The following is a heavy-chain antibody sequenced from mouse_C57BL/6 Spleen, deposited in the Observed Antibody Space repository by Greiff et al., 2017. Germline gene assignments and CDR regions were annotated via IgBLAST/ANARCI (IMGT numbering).Heavy chain of an antibody. D-gene: IGHD2-3*01. CDR1: GFTFSSYG. J-gene: IGHJ3*01. V-gene: IGHV5-6*01. CDR3: ASLYDGYYRN. Sequence: EVKLVESGGDLVKPGGSLKLSCAASGFTFSSYGMSWVRQTPDKRLEWVATISSGGSYTYYPDSVKGRFTISRDNAKNTLYLQMSSLKSEDTAMYYCASLYDGYYRNWGQGTLVTVSA. CDR2: ISSGGSYT.